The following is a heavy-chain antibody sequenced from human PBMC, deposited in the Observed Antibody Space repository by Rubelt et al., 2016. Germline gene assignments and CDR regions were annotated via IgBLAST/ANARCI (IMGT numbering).Heavy chain of an antibody. V-gene: IGHV1-46*01. D-gene: IGHD1-26*01. CDR2: INPSGGST. CDR1: GYTFTSYY. J-gene: IGHJ3*02. Sequence: VKVSCKASGYTFTSYYMHWVRQAPGQGLEWMGIINPSGGSTSYAQKFQGRVTMTRDTSTSTVYMELSSLRSEDTAVYYCARDRVGVGANDGDAFDIWGQGTMVTVSS. CDR3: ARDRVGVGANDGDAFDI.